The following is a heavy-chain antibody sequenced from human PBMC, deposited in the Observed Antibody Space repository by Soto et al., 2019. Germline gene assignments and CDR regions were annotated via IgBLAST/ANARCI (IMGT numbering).Heavy chain of an antibody. V-gene: IGHV3-30-3*01. J-gene: IGHJ4*02. CDR3: ARVTQWLIDY. Sequence: QVHLVESGGGVVQPGRSLRLSCAASGFTFSSYAMHWVRQAPGKGLDRVAVISYDGINKYYADSVKGRFTISRDNSKNTPYMQMTSLRAEATAVYYCARVTQWLIDYWGQGTLVTVSS. CDR1: GFTFSSYA. CDR2: ISYDGINK. D-gene: IGHD5-12*01.